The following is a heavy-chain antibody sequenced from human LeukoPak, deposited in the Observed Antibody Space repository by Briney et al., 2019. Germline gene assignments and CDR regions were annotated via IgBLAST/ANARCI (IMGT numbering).Heavy chain of an antibody. V-gene: IGHV3-23*01. Sequence: GGSLRLSCAASGFTFSSYAMSWVRQAPGKGLEWVSAISGSSGSTYYADSVKGRFIISRDISKNTLYLQMNSLRAEDTAMYYCARGSDVDTAMVTAYWGQGTLVTVSS. CDR3: ARGSDVDTAMVTAY. J-gene: IGHJ4*02. CDR2: ISGSSGST. D-gene: IGHD5-18*01. CDR1: GFTFSSYA.